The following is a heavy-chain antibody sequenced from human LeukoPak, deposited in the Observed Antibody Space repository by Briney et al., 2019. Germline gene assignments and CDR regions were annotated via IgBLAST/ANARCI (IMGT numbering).Heavy chain of an antibody. Sequence: GGSLRLSCAPSGFTFSNYAMSWVRQAPGKGLEWVSAISETGGTIHYADSVRARFIISRDNSKNTLYLQMNSLRAEDTAVYYCAREMTIITYSFDSWGQGTLVTVSS. V-gene: IGHV3-23*01. CDR1: GFTFSNYA. CDR2: ISETGGTI. J-gene: IGHJ4*02. CDR3: AREMTIITYSFDS. D-gene: IGHD5-24*01.